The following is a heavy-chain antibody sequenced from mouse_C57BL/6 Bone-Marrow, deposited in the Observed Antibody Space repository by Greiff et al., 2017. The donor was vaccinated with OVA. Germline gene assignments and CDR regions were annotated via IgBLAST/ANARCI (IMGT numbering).Heavy chain of an antibody. CDR1: GYAFTNYL. Sequence: QVHVKQSGAELVRPGTSVKVSCKASGYAFTNYLIEWVKQRPGQGLEWIGVINPGSGGTNYNEKFKGKATLTADTSSNTAYLQLSSLTSEDTAIYYCPRGGYYAMDYWGQGTSVTVSS. J-gene: IGHJ4*01. CDR3: PRGGYYAMDY. CDR2: INPGSGGT. V-gene: IGHV1-54*02.